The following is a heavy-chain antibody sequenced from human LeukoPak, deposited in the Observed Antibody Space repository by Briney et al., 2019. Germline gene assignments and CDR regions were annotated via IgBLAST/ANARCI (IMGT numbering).Heavy chain of an antibody. Sequence: SETLSLTCSVSGDSISRTSDYWGWIRQPPGKGLEWIGSINYRGTSYYSPSLRYRVSLSVDTSKNQFSLRLTSVTAADTAVYYCARNEGGTMFDSWGQGTLVTVSS. D-gene: IGHD1-26*01. CDR3: ARNEGGTMFDS. V-gene: IGHV4-39*01. CDR2: INYRGTS. CDR1: GDSISRTSDY. J-gene: IGHJ4*02.